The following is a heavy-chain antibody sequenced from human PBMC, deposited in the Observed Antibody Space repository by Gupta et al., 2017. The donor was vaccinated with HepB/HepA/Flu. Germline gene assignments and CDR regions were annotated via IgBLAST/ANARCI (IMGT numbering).Heavy chain of an antibody. J-gene: IGHJ4*02. CDR2: ISYDGSIQ. CDR1: TFTFSDYA. D-gene: IGHD1-26*01. V-gene: IGHV3-30*14. Sequence: QVQLVESGGGVVQPGGSLRLSCAASTFTFSDYAMSWVRQAPGKGLEWVAVISYDGSIQNYAVSVKGRFTISRDNSRYTLYLIMNSRRSDDTALYYCVRTRGSYYHDFWGQGTLVSVSS. CDR3: VRTRGSYYHDF.